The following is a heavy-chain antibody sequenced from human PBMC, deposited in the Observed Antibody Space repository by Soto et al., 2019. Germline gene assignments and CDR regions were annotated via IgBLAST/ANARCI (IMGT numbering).Heavy chain of an antibody. Sequence: GGSLRLSCAASGFTFSSYGMHWVRQAPGKGLEWVAVISYDGSNKYYADSVKGRLTISRDNSKNTLYLQMNSLRAEDTAVYYCAKEGLAARLAYYWGQGTLVTVSS. V-gene: IGHV3-30*18. J-gene: IGHJ4*02. CDR2: ISYDGSNK. CDR3: AKEGLAARLAYY. CDR1: GFTFSSYG. D-gene: IGHD6-6*01.